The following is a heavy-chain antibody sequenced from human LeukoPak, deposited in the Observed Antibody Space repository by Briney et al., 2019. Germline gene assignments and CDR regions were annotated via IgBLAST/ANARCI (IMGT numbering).Heavy chain of an antibody. CDR2: ISGSGGAT. CDR3: ARGRY. J-gene: IGHJ4*02. CDR1: GFTFSTHA. V-gene: IGHV3-23*01. Sequence: GGSLRLSCTASGFTFSTHAMTWVRQFPGKVLEWVSVISGSGGATHYADSVKGRFTISRDNSKNTVFLQMDSLRAEDTAVYYCARGRYWGQGTLVTVSS.